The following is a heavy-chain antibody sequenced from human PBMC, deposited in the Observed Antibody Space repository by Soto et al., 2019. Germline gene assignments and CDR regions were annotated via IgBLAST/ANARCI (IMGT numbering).Heavy chain of an antibody. V-gene: IGHV1-46*03. D-gene: IGHD2-2*01. CDR2: INPSGGST. CDR1: GYTFTIYY. J-gene: IGHJ4*02. CDR3: ARDDGEAYCSSTSCYGNYFDY. Sequence: ASVKVSCKASGYTFTIYYMHWVRQAPGQGLEWMGIINPSGGSTSYAQKFQGRVTMTRDTSTSTVYMELSSLRSEDTAVYYCARDDGEAYCSSTSCYGNYFDYWGQGTLVTVSS.